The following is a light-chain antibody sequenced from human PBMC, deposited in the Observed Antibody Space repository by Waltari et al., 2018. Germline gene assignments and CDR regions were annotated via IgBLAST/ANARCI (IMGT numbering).Light chain of an antibody. J-gene: IGKJ1*01. V-gene: IGKV4-1*01. CDR3: QQYYRSRT. CDR2: WAS. Sequence: DIVLTQSPDSLAVSLGERATISCKSSQTVLYNSNDKTYLAWYQQKPGPPPRLLISWASIRESGGPDRFSGSGSGTDFTLTISSLQAEDVAVYYCQQYYRSRTFGQGTKVEIK. CDR1: QTVLYNSNDKTY.